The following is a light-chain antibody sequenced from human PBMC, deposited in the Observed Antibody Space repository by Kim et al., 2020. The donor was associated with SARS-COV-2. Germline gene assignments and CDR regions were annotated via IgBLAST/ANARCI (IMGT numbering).Light chain of an antibody. CDR1: ELGDRY. CDR2: EDK. CDR3: HTWDSNTYVV. J-gene: IGLJ2*01. Sequence: SYELTQPPSVSVSPGQTASITCSGDELGDRYVSWYQHKSGQSPIVVIYEDKKRPSGIPERFSGSNSGNTATLTITGTHPLDEADYYCHTWDSNTYVVFGGGTQLT. V-gene: IGLV3-1*01.